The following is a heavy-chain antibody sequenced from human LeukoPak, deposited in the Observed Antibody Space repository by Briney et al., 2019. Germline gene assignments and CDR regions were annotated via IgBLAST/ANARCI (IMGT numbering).Heavy chain of an antibody. CDR2: TYHSGST. Sequence: SSETLSLTCAVSGYSTSGGSYWGWIRQPPGKGLGWLGSTYHSGSTYYNPSLKSRVTISVDTSKNQFSLKLSSVTAADTAVYYCARLVRGGRTGNFDYWGQGTLVTVSS. J-gene: IGHJ4*02. CDR1: GYSTSGGSY. CDR3: ARLVRGGRTGNFDY. D-gene: IGHD3-10*01. V-gene: IGHV4-38-2*01.